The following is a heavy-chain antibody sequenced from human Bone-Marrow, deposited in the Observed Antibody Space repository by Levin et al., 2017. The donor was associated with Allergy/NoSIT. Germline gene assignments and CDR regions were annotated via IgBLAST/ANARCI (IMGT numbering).Heavy chain of an antibody. CDR3: ARSSTGYYYYYMDV. D-gene: IGHD3-10*01. J-gene: IGHJ6*03. Sequence: ASETLSLTCAVYGGSFSGYYWSWIRQPPGKGLEWIGEINHSGSTNYNPSLKSRVTISVDTSKNQFSLKLSSVTAADTAVYYCARSSTGYYYYYMDVWGKGTTVTVSS. V-gene: IGHV4-34*01. CDR1: GGSFSGYY. CDR2: INHSGST.